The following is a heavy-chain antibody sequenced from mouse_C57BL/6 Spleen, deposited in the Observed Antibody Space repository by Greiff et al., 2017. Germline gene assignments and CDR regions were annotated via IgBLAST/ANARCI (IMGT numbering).Heavy chain of an antibody. CDR3: ARSFYDGYYRYAMDY. D-gene: IGHD2-3*01. V-gene: IGHV5-17*01. CDR1: GFTFSDYG. CDR2: ISSGSSTI. Sequence: EVQLQQSGGGLVKPGGSLKLSCAASGFTFSDYGMHWVRQAPEKGLEWVAYISSGSSTIYYADTVKGRFTISRDNAKNTLFLQMTSLRSEDTAMYYCARSFYDGYYRYAMDYWGQGTSVTVSS. J-gene: IGHJ4*01.